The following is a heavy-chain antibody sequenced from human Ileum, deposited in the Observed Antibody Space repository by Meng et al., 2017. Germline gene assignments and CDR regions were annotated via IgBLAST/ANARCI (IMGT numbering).Heavy chain of an antibody. D-gene: IGHD3-22*01. V-gene: IGHV4-34*01. Sequence: VQLKEACARLLRPLATLSPTCAVYGGSFSGCYWSWIRQSPEKGLDWIGEINHGGGTNYNPSLSSRVTISVDTSKNQSSLKVNSVTAADTAFYYCARVDFRGDSRDSSGLGLWGQGTLVTVSS. J-gene: IGHJ4*02. CDR1: GGSFSGCY. CDR2: INHGGGT. CDR3: ARVDFRGDSRDSSGLGL.